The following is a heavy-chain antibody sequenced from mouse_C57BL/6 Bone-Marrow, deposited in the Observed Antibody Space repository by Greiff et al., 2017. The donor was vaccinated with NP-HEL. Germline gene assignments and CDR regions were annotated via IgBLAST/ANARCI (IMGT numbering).Heavy chain of an antibody. D-gene: IGHD2-4*01. J-gene: IGHJ2*01. CDR3: AREGIYYEYGGHYFDY. V-gene: IGHV1-69*01. CDR1: GYTFTSYW. CDR2: IDPSDSYT. Sequence: VQLQQPGAELVMPGASVKLSCKASGYTFTSYWMHWVKQRPGQGLEWIGEIDPSDSYTNYNQKFKGKSTLTVDKSSSTAYMQLSSLTSEDSAVYYCAREGIYYEYGGHYFDYWGQGTTLTVSS.